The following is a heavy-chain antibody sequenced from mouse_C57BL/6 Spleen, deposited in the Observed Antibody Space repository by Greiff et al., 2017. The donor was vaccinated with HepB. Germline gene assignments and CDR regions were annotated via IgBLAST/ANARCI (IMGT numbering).Heavy chain of an antibody. CDR1: GFTFSDYY. CDR2: INYDGSST. Sequence: DVKLVESEGGLVQPGSSMKLSCTASGFTFSDYYMAWVRQVPEKGLEWVANINYDGSSTYYLDSLKSRFIISRDNAKNILYLQMSSLKSEDTATYYCAREERAMDYWGQGTSVTVSS. V-gene: IGHV5-16*01. CDR3: AREERAMDY. J-gene: IGHJ4*01.